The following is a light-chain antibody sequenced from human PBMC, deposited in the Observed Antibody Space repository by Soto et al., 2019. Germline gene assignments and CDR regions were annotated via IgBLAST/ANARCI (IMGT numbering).Light chain of an antibody. J-gene: IGLJ2*01. CDR2: DVN. Sequence: QSALTQPASVSGSPGQSITISCTGTSSDVGAYNYVSWYQQHPGKAPKLMIYDVNNRPAGVSNRFSGSKSGNTASLTISWLQAEDEDDYYCNSYTTGSTVVFGGGTKLTVL. CDR3: NSYTTGSTVV. V-gene: IGLV2-14*03. CDR1: SSDVGAYNY.